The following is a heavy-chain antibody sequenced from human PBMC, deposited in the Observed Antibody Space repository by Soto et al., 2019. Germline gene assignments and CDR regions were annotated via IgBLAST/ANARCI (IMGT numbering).Heavy chain of an antibody. J-gene: IGHJ4*02. Sequence: ASVKVSCKASGYTFTTDGISWVRHAPGQGLEWMGWISTYNGNTNYAQKVQGRVTMTTDTSTSTAYMELRSLRSDDTAVYYCARDRGSSAWYSFDYWGQGTLVTVSS. D-gene: IGHD6-19*01. CDR2: ISTYNGNT. CDR3: ARDRGSSAWYSFDY. CDR1: GYTFTTDG. V-gene: IGHV1-18*01.